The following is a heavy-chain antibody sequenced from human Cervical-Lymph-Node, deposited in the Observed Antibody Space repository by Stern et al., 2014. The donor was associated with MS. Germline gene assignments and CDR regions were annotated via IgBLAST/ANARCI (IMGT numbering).Heavy chain of an antibody. D-gene: IGHD1-14*01. CDR1: GGTFNTFD. CDR2: ITPLLGTT. Sequence: VQLVQSGAEVRQPGSSMKVSCKASGGTFNTFDISWVRQTPGQGLEWLGGITPLLGTTNYARNFKGRVAISADESAITASMQMRNLTSEDTALYYCTRRQGGISAFWGQGTLVTVSS. V-gene: IGHV1-69*01. CDR3: TRRQGGISAF. J-gene: IGHJ4*02.